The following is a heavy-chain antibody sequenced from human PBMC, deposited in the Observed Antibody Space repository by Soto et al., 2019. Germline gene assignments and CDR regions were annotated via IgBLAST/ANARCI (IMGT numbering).Heavy chain of an antibody. CDR2: ISSSSSYI. J-gene: IGHJ5*02. Sequence: EVQLVESGGGLVKPGGSLRLSCAASGFTFSSYSMNWVRQAPGKGLEWVSSISSSSSYIYYADSVKGRFTISRDNAKNSLYLQMNSLRAEDTAVYYCARDGGRRGITFGGVTLGWFDPWGQGTLVTVSS. V-gene: IGHV3-21*01. CDR3: ARDGGRRGITFGGVTLGWFDP. D-gene: IGHD3-16*01. CDR1: GFTFSSYS.